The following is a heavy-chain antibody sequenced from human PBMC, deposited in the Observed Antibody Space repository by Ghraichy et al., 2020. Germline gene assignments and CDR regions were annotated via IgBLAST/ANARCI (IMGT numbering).Heavy chain of an antibody. Sequence: SQTLSLTCAVYGGSFSGYYWSWIRQPPGKGLEWIGEINHSGSTNYNPSLKSRVTISVDTSKNQFSLKLSSVTAADTAVYYCARDVMVRGKIRGFDYWGQGTLVTVSS. CDR3: ARDVMVRGKIRGFDY. J-gene: IGHJ4*02. D-gene: IGHD3-10*01. CDR1: GGSFSGYY. CDR2: INHSGST. V-gene: IGHV4-34*01.